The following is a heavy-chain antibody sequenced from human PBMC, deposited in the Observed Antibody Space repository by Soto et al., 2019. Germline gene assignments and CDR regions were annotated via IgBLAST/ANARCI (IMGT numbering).Heavy chain of an antibody. Sequence: EVPLLESGGGLVQPGGSLRLSCAASGFTFISYAMSWVRQAPGKGLEWVSAISGSGGSTYYADSVKGRFTISRDNSKNTLYLQMNSLRAEDTAVYYCAKEGVVVVINPYFDYWGQGTLVTVSS. J-gene: IGHJ4*02. CDR1: GFTFISYA. V-gene: IGHV3-23*01. CDR2: ISGSGGST. CDR3: AKEGVVVVINPYFDY. D-gene: IGHD3-22*01.